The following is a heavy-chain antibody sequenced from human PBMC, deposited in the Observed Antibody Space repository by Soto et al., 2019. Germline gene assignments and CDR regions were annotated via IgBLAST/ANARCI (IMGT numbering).Heavy chain of an antibody. V-gene: IGHV4-4*07. Sequence: EALSLTCTVSGGSISGYYWSRIRQPAGKGLEWIGRMYNSERTNYNPSLKSRVTMSMDTSKNQFSLKLTSVTAADTAVYFCAREPLAHSYFDLWGQGTLVTVSS. CDR1: GGSISGYY. CDR3: AREPLAHSYFDL. CDR2: MYNSERT. J-gene: IGHJ4*02.